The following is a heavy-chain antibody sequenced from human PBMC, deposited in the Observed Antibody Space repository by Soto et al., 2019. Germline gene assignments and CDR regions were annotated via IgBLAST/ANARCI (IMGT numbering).Heavy chain of an antibody. D-gene: IGHD3-9*01. CDR2: IYPGDSDT. V-gene: IGHV5-51*01. J-gene: IGHJ4*02. CDR1: GYSFTSYW. CDR3: ARLLGWYYDILTGYYYFDY. Sequence: GESLKISCKGSGYSFTSYWIGWVRQMHGKGLEWMGIIYPGDSDTRYSPSFQGQVTISADKSISTAYLQWSSLKASDTAMYYCARLLGWYYDILTGYYYFDYWGQGTLVTVSS.